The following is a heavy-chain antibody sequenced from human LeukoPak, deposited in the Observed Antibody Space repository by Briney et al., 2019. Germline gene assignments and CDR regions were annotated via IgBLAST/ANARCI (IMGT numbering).Heavy chain of an antibody. D-gene: IGHD3-16*01. CDR2: LDPGGGST. CDR3: ARVVGVWGSTFDY. J-gene: IGHJ4*02. V-gene: IGHV1-46*01. CDR1: GYTFSNYY. Sequence: ASVKVSCKASGYTFSNYYIHWVRQAPGQGLEWMGILDPGGGSTSYAQKFQGRVTMTRDMSTSTVYMELSSLKSEDTAVYYCARVVGVWGSTFDYWGQGTLVTVSS.